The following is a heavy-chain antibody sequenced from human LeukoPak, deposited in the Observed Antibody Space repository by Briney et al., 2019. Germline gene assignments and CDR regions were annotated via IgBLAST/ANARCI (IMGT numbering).Heavy chain of an antibody. Sequence: GGSLRLSCTASGFTFNTYPMHWVRQAPGKGPVWVSRVYSDGSDPRHADSVKGRFTISRDNAKNTLYLQMSSLRVEDTAVYYCTRGANWAFDYWGQGTLVTVSS. CDR2: VYSDGSDP. D-gene: IGHD1-1*01. CDR3: TRGANWAFDY. V-gene: IGHV3-74*01. J-gene: IGHJ4*02. CDR1: GFTFNTYP.